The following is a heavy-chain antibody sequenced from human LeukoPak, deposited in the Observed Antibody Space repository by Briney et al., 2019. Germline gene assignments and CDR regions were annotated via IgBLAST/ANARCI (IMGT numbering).Heavy chain of an antibody. CDR1: GGSISSSSNY. V-gene: IGHV4-39*01. CDR3: ARGGSSSWSDLDY. CDR2: IHYSGNT. J-gene: IGHJ4*02. D-gene: IGHD6-13*01. Sequence: PSETLSLTCTVSGGSISSSSNYWGWIRQPPGKGLEWIGSIHYSGNTYYNPSLKSRVTISVDTSKNQFSLKLSSVTAADTAVYYCARGGSSSWSDLDYWGQGTLVTVSS.